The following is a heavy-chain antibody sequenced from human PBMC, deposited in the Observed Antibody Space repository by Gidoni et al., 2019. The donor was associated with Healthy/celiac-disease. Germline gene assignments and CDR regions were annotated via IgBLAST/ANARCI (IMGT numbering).Heavy chain of an antibody. CDR2: IYYSGST. J-gene: IGHJ6*02. D-gene: IGHD6-19*01. CDR1: GGSISSYY. CDR3: ARMNGSFGSGWYFGDYYYGMDV. V-gene: IGHV4-59*01. Sequence: QVQLQESGPGLVKPSETLSLTCTVSGGSISSYYWCWIRQPPGKGLEWIGYIYYSGSTNYNPSLKSRVTISVDTSKNQFSLKLSSVTAADTAVYYCARMNGSFGSGWYFGDYYYGMDVWGQGTTVTVSS.